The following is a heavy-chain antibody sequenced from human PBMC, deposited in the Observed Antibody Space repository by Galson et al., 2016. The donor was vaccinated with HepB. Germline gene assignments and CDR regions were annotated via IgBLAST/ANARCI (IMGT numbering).Heavy chain of an antibody. V-gene: IGHV1-69*02. J-gene: IGHJ4*02. CDR1: GGTFSTYS. Sequence: SVKVSCKASGGTFSTYSVNWVRQAPGQGLEWMGKIIPILGDANYAQRFQGRLTITADKSTGTAYMALTGLRSGDTAAYYCATMQWLGDYYFDSWGQGTLVTVSS. D-gene: IGHD6-19*01. CDR2: IIPILGDA. CDR3: ATMQWLGDYYFDS.